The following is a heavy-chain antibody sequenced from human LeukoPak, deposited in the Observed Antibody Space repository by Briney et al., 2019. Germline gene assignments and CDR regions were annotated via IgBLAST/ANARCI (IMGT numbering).Heavy chain of an antibody. CDR3: ARTGYSYGYRWDDAFDI. D-gene: IGHD5-18*01. Sequence: PSETLSLTCTVSGGSISSGDYYWSWIRQPPGKGLEWIGYIYYSGSTYYNPSLKSRVTISVDTSKNQFSLKLSSVTAADTAVYYCARTGYSYGYRWDDAFDIWGQGTMVTVSS. J-gene: IGHJ3*02. CDR1: GGSISSGDYY. V-gene: IGHV4-30-4*01. CDR2: IYYSGST.